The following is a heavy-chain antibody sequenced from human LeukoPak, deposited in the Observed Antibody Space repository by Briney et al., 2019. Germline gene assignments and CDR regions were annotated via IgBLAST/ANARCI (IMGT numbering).Heavy chain of an antibody. CDR2: IYPADSDA. D-gene: IGHD3-10*01. V-gene: IGHV5-51*01. J-gene: IGHJ4*02. Sequence: GESLKISCKGSGYTFISYWIGWVRQMPGKGLEWMGIIYPADSDAKYSPSFQGQVSISVDKSITTAYLQWSSLKASDTAMYYCARRYGSGSYMDYWGQGTLVTVSS. CDR1: GYTFISYW. CDR3: ARRYGSGSYMDY.